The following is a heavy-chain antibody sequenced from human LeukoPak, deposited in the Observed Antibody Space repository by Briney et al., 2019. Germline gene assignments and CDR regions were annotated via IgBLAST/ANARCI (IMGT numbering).Heavy chain of an antibody. J-gene: IGHJ4*02. V-gene: IGHV4-38-2*02. CDR1: GYSISSGYY. D-gene: IGHD3-9*01. CDR2: IYHSGST. Sequence: SETLSLTCTVSGYSISSGYYWGWIRQPPGKGLEWIGSIYHSGSTYYNPSLKSRVTISVDTSKNQFSLKLSSVTAADKAVYYCARELTLNYDILTGYYYFDYWGQGTLVTVSS. CDR3: ARELTLNYDILTGYYYFDY.